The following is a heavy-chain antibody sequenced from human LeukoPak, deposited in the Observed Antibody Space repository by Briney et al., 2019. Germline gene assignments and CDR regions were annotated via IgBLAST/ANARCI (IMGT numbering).Heavy chain of an antibody. CDR3: ASYYGGNSAESDAFDI. V-gene: IGHV3-11*04. J-gene: IGHJ3*02. CDR1: GFTFSDYY. D-gene: IGHD4-23*01. CDR2: ISSSGSTI. Sequence: GGSLRLSCAASGFTFSDYYMSWIRQAPGKGLEWVSYISSSGSTIYYADSVKGRFTISRDNAKNSLYLQMNSLRAEDTAVYYCASYYGGNSAESDAFDIWGQGTMVTVSS.